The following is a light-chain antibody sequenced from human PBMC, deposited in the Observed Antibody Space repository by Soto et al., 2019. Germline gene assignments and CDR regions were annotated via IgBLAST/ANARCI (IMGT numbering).Light chain of an antibody. Sequence: IVMTQSPATLSVSPGERATLSCRAGLTIYSNVLWYQPRHGKAHRRRIYRASTRATGVPARFSGSGSGSDFTLTVNDLQSEDFALYDCQQKQNLGTFGQGTMVDIK. CDR2: RAS. CDR1: LTIYSN. V-gene: IGKV3-15*01. J-gene: IGKJ1*01. CDR3: QQKQNLGT.